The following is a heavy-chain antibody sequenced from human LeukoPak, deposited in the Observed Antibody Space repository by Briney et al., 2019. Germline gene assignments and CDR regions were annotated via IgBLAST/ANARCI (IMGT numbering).Heavy chain of an antibody. CDR1: GFTFSSYW. V-gene: IGHV3-7*05. CDR3: ARETSSGYSDH. CDR2: INQDGSEK. Sequence: PGGSLRLSCAASGFTFSSYWMGWVHQAPGKGLEWVANINQDGSEKYYVDSVEGRFTISRDNAQNSLCLQMNILRAEDTAVYYCARETSSGYSDHWGQGTLVTVSS. J-gene: IGHJ4*02. D-gene: IGHD3-22*01.